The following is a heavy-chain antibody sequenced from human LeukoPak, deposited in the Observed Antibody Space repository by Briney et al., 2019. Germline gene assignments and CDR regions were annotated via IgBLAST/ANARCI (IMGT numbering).Heavy chain of an antibody. CDR2: IIPILGIA. CDR1: GGTFSSYA. CDR3: ARVGSGWYMLGGRSNYFDY. D-gene: IGHD6-19*01. J-gene: IGHJ4*02. Sequence: ASVKVSCKASGGTFSSYAISWVRQAPGQGLGWMGRIIPILGIANYAQKFQGRVTITADKSTSTAYMELSSLRSEDTAVYYCARVGSGWYMLGGRSNYFDYWGQGTLVTVSS. V-gene: IGHV1-69*04.